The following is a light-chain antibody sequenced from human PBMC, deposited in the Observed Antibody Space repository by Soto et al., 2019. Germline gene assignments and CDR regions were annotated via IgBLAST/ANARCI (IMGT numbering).Light chain of an antibody. CDR1: QSVSGW. Sequence: QSAQSPSTLSASSGDIFTTTCRASQSVSGWLAWYQQKPGEAPKLLIYAASALPRGVPSRFSGSGSGTKFTLTIGSLQPDDFATYYCQQYETLSGTFGQGTRLEIK. CDR3: QQYETLSGT. CDR2: AAS. J-gene: IGKJ5*01. V-gene: IGKV1-5*01.